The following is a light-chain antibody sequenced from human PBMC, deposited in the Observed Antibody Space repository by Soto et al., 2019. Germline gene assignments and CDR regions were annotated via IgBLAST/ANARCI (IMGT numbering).Light chain of an antibody. CDR2: DIS. CDR3: QQRRSWPRNT. J-gene: IGKJ2*01. CDR1: QSVPTY. Sequence: EIVLTQFPATLSLSPGARATLSCRASQSVPTYLAWYQHKPGQAPRLLIYDISNRAPGIPARFSASGSGTDFTLTINSLEPEDSATYYCQQRRSWPRNTFGQGTKLEIK. V-gene: IGKV3-11*01.